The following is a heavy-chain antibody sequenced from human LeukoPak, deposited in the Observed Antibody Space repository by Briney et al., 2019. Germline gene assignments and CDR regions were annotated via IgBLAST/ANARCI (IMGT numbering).Heavy chain of an antibody. D-gene: IGHD6-6*01. CDR3: ARKVRSSLYNWFDP. Sequence: PSETLPLTCTVSGGSISDYHWNWIRQPPGKTLEWIGSIYYSGSTSYNPSLKSRVTISVDTSKNQFSLNLNSVTAADTAVYYCARKVRSSLYNWFDPWGQGTLVTVSS. CDR1: GGSISDYH. V-gene: IGHV4-59*08. J-gene: IGHJ5*02. CDR2: IYYSGST.